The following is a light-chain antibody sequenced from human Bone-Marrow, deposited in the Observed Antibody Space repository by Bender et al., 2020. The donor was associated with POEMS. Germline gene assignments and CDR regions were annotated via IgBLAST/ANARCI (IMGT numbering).Light chain of an antibody. J-gene: IGLJ2*01. CDR3: QLWDGTSDHVV. Sequence: SYVLTQPPSVSVDPGTTARIPCGGNDIGDKSVHWYQQKPGQAPLLVITYDSDRPSGIPERFSGSNSGNTATLTISSVGVGDEADYYCQLWDGTSDHVVFGGGTKLIVL. CDR2: YDS. V-gene: IGLV3-21*04. CDR1: DIGDKS.